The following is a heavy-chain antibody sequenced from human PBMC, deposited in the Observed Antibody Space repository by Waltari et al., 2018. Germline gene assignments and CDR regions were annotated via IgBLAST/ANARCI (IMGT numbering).Heavy chain of an antibody. V-gene: IGHV1-18*01. J-gene: IGHJ4*02. CDR1: GYTFTIYG. CDR3: ARERRDCRATRCNRGDFDY. CDR2: VSPYNGNT. D-gene: IGHD1-26*01. Sequence: QVQLVQSGAEVKKPGASLKVSCKASGYTFTIYGVSWVRQAPGQGLEWMGWVSPYNGNTNYAQKFQGRVTMTTDTSTSTVYMEVRSLRSDDTAVYFCARERRDCRATRCNRGDFDYWGQGTLVTVSS.